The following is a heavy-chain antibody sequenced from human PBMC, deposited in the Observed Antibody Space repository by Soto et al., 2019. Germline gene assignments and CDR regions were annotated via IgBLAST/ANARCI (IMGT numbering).Heavy chain of an antibody. J-gene: IGHJ5*02. CDR1: GFTFGDYA. CDR2: IRSKAYGGTT. Sequence: GGPLSLSCTASGFTFGDYAMSWVRQAPGKGLEWVGFIRSKAYGGTTEYAASVKGRFTISRDDSKSIAYLQMNSLKTEDTAVYYCTRDQVGVTADWFDPWGQGTLVTVSS. CDR3: TRDQVGVTADWFDP. D-gene: IGHD1-26*01. V-gene: IGHV3-49*04.